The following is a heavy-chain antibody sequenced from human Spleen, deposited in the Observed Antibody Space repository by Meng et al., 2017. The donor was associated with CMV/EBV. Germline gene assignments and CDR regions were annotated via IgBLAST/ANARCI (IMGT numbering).Heavy chain of an antibody. J-gene: IGHJ6*02. CDR2: MNPKTGNR. V-gene: IGHV1-8*03. CDR3: ARDLSSWYQPRGYYGMDV. CDR1: GYTFTDYD. D-gene: IGHD6-13*01. Sequence: ASVKVSCKASGYTFTDYDVHWVRQATGQGLEWMGWMNPKTGNRGYAQRFQGRVTLSGITSKSTAYMELSSLRAEDTAVYYCARDLSSWYQPRGYYGMDVWGQGTTVTVSS.